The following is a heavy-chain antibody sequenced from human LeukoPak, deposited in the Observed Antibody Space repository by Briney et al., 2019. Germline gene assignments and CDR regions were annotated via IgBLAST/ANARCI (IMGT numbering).Heavy chain of an antibody. CDR3: AKPLQRYPTYYFDY. D-gene: IGHD5-18*01. J-gene: IGHJ4*02. V-gene: IGHV3-23*01. CDR2: ISGSGGSP. Sequence: GGSLRLSCAASGFTFSSHAMSWVRQAPGKGPEWVSGISGSGGSPNYADSVKGRFTISRDNSKNTLYLQMNSLRAEDTAVYYCAKPLQRYPTYYFDYWGQGTLVTVSS. CDR1: GFTFSSHA.